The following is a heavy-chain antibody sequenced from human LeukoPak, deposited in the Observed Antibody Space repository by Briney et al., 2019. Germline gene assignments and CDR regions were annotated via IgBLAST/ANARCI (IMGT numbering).Heavy chain of an antibody. CDR3: AGVTGYGGDSLRY. CDR1: GGSFTGYY. Sequence: SETLSLTCSVDGGSFTGYYWTWIRQAPGKGPEWIGEINHRENSNYNPSLKSRVTLSIDTSKKQFSLHLTSLTAADTAVYYCAGVTGYGGDSLRYWGQGTLVTISS. CDR2: INHRENS. J-gene: IGHJ4*02. D-gene: IGHD4-23*01. V-gene: IGHV4-34*01.